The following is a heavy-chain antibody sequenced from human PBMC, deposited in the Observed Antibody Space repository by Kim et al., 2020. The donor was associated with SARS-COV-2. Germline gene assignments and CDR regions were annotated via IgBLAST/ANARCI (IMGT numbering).Heavy chain of an antibody. CDR3: ARVEEDVDTAMGLGMDV. J-gene: IGHJ6*02. Sequence: ASVKVSCKASGYTFTSYGISWVRQAPGQGLEWMGWISAYNGNTNYAQKLQGRVTMTTDTSTSTAYMELRSLRSDDTAVYYCARVEEDVDTAMGLGMDVWGQGTTVTVSS. D-gene: IGHD5-18*01. V-gene: IGHV1-18*01. CDR1: GYTFTSYG. CDR2: ISAYNGNT.